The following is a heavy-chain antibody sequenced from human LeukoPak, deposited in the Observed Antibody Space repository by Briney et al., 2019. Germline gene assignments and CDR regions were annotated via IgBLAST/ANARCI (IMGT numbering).Heavy chain of an antibody. CDR3: ARDLQGAVDI. J-gene: IGHJ3*02. V-gene: IGHV3-30*03. CDR1: GFTFSSYG. D-gene: IGHD4-11*01. Sequence: PGGSLRLSCAASGFTFSSYGMHWVRQAPGKGLEWVAVISYDGSNKYYADSLKGRFTISRHNSKNTLYLQMNSLRPEDTAVYYCARDLQGAVDIWGQGTMVTVSS. CDR2: ISYDGSNK.